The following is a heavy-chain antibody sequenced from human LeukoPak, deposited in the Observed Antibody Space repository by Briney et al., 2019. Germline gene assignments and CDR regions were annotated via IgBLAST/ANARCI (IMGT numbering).Heavy chain of an antibody. Sequence: GESLKISCEGSGYNFTSYWIGWVRQMPGKGLEWMGIIYAGDSDTGYSPSFQGQVTISADKSINTAYLQWSSLKASDTAMYYCARLPTVTSNLDYWGQGTLVTVSS. D-gene: IGHD4-17*01. CDR2: IYAGDSDT. CDR3: ARLPTVTSNLDY. V-gene: IGHV5-51*01. J-gene: IGHJ4*02. CDR1: GYNFTSYW.